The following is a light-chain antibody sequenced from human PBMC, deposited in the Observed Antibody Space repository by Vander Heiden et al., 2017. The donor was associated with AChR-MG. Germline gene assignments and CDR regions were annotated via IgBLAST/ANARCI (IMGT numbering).Light chain of an antibody. CDR1: SSDVGRYNL. Sequence: QSALTHPASVSGSPGQSITISCTGTSSDVGRYNLVSWYQQHPDKAPKLMIYEVSKRPSGVSNRFSGSKSGNTASLTISGLQAEDEADYYCCSYAGSRVFGGGTKLTVL. CDR2: EVS. V-gene: IGLV2-23*02. J-gene: IGLJ2*01. CDR3: CSYAGSRV.